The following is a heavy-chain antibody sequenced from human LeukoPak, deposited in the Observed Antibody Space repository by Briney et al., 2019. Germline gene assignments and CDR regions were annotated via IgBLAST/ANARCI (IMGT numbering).Heavy chain of an antibody. CDR2: IRSKANSYAT. J-gene: IGHJ4*02. Sequence: GGSLRPSCAASGFTFSGSAMHWVRQASGKGLEWVGRIRSKANSYATAYAASVKGRFTISRDDSKNTAYLQMNSLKTEDTAVYYCTSSGGNFDYWGQGTLVTVSS. CDR3: TSSGGNFDY. D-gene: IGHD1-26*01. V-gene: IGHV3-73*01. CDR1: GFTFSGSA.